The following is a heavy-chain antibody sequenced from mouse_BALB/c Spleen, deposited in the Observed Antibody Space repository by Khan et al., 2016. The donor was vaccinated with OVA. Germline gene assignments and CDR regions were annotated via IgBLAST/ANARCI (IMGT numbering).Heavy chain of an antibody. D-gene: IGHD2-14*01. CDR1: GDSITSGY. CDR2: MIYSGNT. J-gene: IGHJ3*01. Sequence: EVQLVESGPSLVKPSQTLSLTCSVTGDSITSGYWNWIRKLPGNKLEYMGYMIYSGNTYYNPSLKSRISITRHTSKNQYYLQLNSVTTEDTATYXCARSTYRYAFAYWGQGTLVTVSA. CDR3: ARSTYRYAFAY. V-gene: IGHV3-8*02.